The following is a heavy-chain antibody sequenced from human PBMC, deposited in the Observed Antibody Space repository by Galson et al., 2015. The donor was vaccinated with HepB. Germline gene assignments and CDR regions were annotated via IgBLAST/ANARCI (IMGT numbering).Heavy chain of an antibody. D-gene: IGHD3-10*01. CDR2: MNPNSGNT. CDR1: GYTFTSYD. Sequence: SCKASGYTFTSYDINWVRQATGQGLEWMGWMNPNSGNTGYAQKFQGRVTMTRNTSISTAYMELSSLRSEDTAVYYCARGRVYYGRYYYYYMDVWGKGTTVTVSS. J-gene: IGHJ6*03. V-gene: IGHV1-8*01. CDR3: ARGRVYYGRYYYYYMDV.